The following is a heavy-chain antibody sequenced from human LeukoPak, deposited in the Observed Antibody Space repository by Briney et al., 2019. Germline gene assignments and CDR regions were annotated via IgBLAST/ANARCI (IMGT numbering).Heavy chain of an antibody. J-gene: IGHJ4*02. V-gene: IGHV3-9*01. CDR2: IAWNSGNT. CDR1: GFTFDNYA. CDR3: AKDMNSYGSGSSYNPWGPFDS. Sequence: GRSLRLSCAASGFTFDNYAMHWVRHAPGKGLEWVSGIAWNSGNTGFADSVKGRFTISRDTPENSLYLQMNSLTPEDTAFYFCAKDMNSYGSGSSYNPWGPFDSWGQGTLVTVSS. D-gene: IGHD3-10*01.